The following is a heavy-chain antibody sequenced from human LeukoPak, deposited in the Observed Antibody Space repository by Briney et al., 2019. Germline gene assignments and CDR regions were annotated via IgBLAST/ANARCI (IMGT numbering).Heavy chain of an antibody. CDR1: GFTFTTYW. V-gene: IGHV3-74*01. CDR3: AKDLLYSDVWGSYRPNPLDY. CDR2: IKGDGSST. D-gene: IGHD3-16*02. J-gene: IGHJ4*02. Sequence: GGSLRLSCAASGFTFTTYWMHWVRQVPGKGLVWVARIKGDGSSTRHADSMKGRFTISRDNAKNTLYLQMNSLRDEDTAVYYCAKDLLYSDVWGSYRPNPLDYWGQGTLVTVSS.